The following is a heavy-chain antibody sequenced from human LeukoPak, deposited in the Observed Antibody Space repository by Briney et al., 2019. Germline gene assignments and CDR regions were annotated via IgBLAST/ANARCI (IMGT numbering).Heavy chain of an antibody. D-gene: IGHD3-22*01. V-gene: IGHV3-33*01. CDR1: GFTFSSYG. Sequence: GRSLRLSCAASGFTFSSYGMHWVRQAPGRGLEWVALIWYDGRNKYYADSVKGRFTISRDNSKNTLSLQLYSLRDEDTAVYYCARDGGSSGYHDALDIWGQGTMVTVSA. CDR3: ARDGGSSGYHDALDI. CDR2: IWYDGRNK. J-gene: IGHJ3*02.